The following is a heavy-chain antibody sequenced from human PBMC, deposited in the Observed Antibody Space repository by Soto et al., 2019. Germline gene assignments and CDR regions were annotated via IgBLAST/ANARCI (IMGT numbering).Heavy chain of an antibody. CDR3: ARQNYDFWSGYYGY. V-gene: IGHV4-59*01. D-gene: IGHD3-3*01. Sequence: SETLSLTCTVSGGSISSYYWSWIRQPPGKGLEWIGYIYYSGSTNYNPSLKSRVTISVDTSKNQFSLKLSSVTAADTALYYCARQNYDFWSGYYGYWGQGTLVTVSS. CDR2: IYYSGST. CDR1: GGSISSYY. J-gene: IGHJ4*02.